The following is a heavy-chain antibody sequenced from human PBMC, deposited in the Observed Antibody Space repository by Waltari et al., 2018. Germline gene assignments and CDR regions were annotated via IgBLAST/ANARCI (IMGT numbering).Heavy chain of an antibody. CDR1: GLPFSSYE. V-gene: IGHV3-48*03. CDR3: ARKRTFTVYFDP. D-gene: IGHD2-8*01. J-gene: IGHJ5*02. CDR2: IDESGGTI. Sequence: EVQLVESGGDLVQPGGSLRLSCAASGLPFSSYEMNWIRQAPGKGLEWISYIDESGGTIYYADSVKGRFTISRDNARNSLYLQMHSLRAEDTAIYYCARKRTFTVYFDPWGQGTLVTVSS.